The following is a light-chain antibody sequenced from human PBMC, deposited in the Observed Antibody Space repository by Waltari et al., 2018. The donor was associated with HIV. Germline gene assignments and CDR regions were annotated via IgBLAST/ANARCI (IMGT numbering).Light chain of an antibody. J-gene: IGLJ2*01. Sequence: QSVRTQQPSACGTPGQRVTITCSGSRSNIGSNYVYWYQQLPGTAPKLLIYRNNQRPSGVPDRFSGSKSGTSASLAISGLRSEDEADYYCAAWDDSLSGVVFGGGTKLTVL. CDR2: RNN. CDR3: AAWDDSLSGVV. V-gene: IGLV1-47*01. CDR1: RSNIGSNY.